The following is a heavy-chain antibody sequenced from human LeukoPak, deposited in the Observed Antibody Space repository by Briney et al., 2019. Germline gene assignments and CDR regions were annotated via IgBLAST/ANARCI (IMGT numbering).Heavy chain of an antibody. Sequence: GGSLRLSCATSGFTFVDYGLSWVRRAPGKGLEWLCAINYNGAITDYADSVKGRFTISRDNAKNSLYLRMDSLRAEDTALYYCARDRLGPSFSVSHFDLWGQGTLVTVSS. CDR2: INYNGAIT. CDR1: GFTFVDYG. CDR3: ARDRLGPSFSVSHFDL. J-gene: IGHJ4*02. V-gene: IGHV3-20*04. D-gene: IGHD3-3*02.